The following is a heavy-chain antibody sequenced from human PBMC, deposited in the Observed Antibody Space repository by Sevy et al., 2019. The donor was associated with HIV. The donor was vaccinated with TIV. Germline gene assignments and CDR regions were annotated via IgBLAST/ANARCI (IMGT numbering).Heavy chain of an antibody. CDR2: FCFGGSKI. CDR1: GFTFSIYT. CDR3: GGEGGTQPQDN. V-gene: IGHV3-23*01. J-gene: IGHJ4*02. Sequence: GGSLRLSCAASGFTFSIYTMSWVRQAPGKGLEWVSTFCFGGSKIYYADSVKGGFTISRDNSRNTVYLQMNSLRADDTAVNYGGGEGGTQPQDNWGQGTLFTASS. D-gene: IGHD2-15*01.